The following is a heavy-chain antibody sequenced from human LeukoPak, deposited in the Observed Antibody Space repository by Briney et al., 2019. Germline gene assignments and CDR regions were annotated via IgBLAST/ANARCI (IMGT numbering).Heavy chain of an antibody. Sequence: SETLSLTCNVSGVSFSNYDWSWIRQPPGKGLEWIGYIYYSGSTNYNLSLKSRVTLSVDTSKNQFSLKLNSVTAADTAVYYCTRDRGIRGVKCSGTFDYWGQGILVTVSS. J-gene: IGHJ4*02. CDR1: GVSFSNYD. D-gene: IGHD3-10*01. V-gene: IGHV4-59*01. CDR2: IYYSGST. CDR3: TRDRGIRGVKCSGTFDY.